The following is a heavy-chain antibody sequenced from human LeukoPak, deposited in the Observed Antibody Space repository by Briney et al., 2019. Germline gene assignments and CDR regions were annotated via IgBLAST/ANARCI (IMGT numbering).Heavy chain of an antibody. V-gene: IGHV1-46*01. J-gene: IGHJ4*02. CDR3: ASCGATRAFDS. Sequence: GASVKVSCKASGYTFTSYYMHWVRQAPGQGLEWVGIINPSGGSTSYAQKFQGRVTMTRDMSTSTAYMELSSLRSEDTAVYYCASCGATRAFDSWGQGTLVTVSS. D-gene: IGHD1-26*01. CDR1: GYTFTSYY. CDR2: INPSGGST.